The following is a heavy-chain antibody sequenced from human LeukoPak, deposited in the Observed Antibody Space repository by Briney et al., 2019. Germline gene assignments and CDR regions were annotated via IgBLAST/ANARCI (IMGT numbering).Heavy chain of an antibody. J-gene: IGHJ4*02. CDR1: GFTFDDYG. CDR2: INWNGGST. D-gene: IGHD6-19*01. V-gene: IGHV3-20*04. CDR3: ANYRTGYSSGWHY. Sequence: GGSLRLSCAASGFTFDDYGMSWVRQAPGKGLEWVSGINWNGGSTGYADSVKGRFTISRDNSKNTLYLQMNSLRAEDTAVYYCANYRTGYSSGWHYWGQGTLVTVSS.